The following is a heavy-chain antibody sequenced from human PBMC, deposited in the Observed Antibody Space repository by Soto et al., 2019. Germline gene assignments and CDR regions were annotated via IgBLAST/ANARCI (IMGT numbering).Heavy chain of an antibody. CDR2: IRSKTDGGTA. Sequence: EVQLVESGGGLVETGGSLRLSCEASGFSFINAWMSWVRQAPGKGLEWVGRIRSKTDGGTADHTAPVKGRFTISRDDSKNTVYLQMNSLKSEDTAVYYCTTVGTFGGAIIREGMDAWGQGTTVTVYS. V-gene: IGHV3-15*01. J-gene: IGHJ6*02. CDR3: TTVGTFGGAIIREGMDA. CDR1: GFSFINAW. D-gene: IGHD3-3*01.